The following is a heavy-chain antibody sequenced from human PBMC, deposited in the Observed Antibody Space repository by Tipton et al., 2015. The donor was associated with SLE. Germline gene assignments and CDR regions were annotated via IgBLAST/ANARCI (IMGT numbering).Heavy chain of an antibody. CDR1: GFTFSSYA. Sequence: SLRLSCAASGFTFSSYAMSWVRQAPGKGLEWVSAISGSGGSTYYADSVKGRFTISRDNSKNTLYLQMNSLRAEDTAVYYCARALRGYLTRDYFDYWGQGTLVTVSS. CDR2: ISGSGGST. D-gene: IGHD3-10*01. CDR3: ARALRGYLTRDYFDY. J-gene: IGHJ4*02. V-gene: IGHV3-23*01.